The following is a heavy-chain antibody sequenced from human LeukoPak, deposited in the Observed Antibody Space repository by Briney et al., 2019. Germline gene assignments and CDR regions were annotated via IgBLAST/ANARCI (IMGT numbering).Heavy chain of an antibody. CDR3: ARLGSDDY. D-gene: IGHD7-27*01. Sequence: PSETLSLTCTVSGGSISSYYWSWIRQPPGKGLEWIGYIYYSGSTYYNPSLKSRVTISVDTSKNQFSLKLSSVTAADTAVYYCARLGSDDYWGQGTLVTVSS. V-gene: IGHV4-59*04. CDR1: GGSISSYY. J-gene: IGHJ4*02. CDR2: IYYSGST.